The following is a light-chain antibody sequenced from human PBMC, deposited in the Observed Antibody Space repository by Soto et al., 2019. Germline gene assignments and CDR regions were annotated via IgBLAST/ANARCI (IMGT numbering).Light chain of an antibody. CDR2: DVT. CDR1: SSDVGNNKY. CDR3: SSFTGSSYV. Sequence: HSALTQPASVSWSPGQSITISCTGTSSDVGNNKYVSWYQHNPGRAPKVMICDVTNRPSGVSNRFSGSKSGNTASLTISGLQAEDEADYYCSSFTGSSYVFGPGTKFTVL. J-gene: IGLJ1*01. V-gene: IGLV2-14*03.